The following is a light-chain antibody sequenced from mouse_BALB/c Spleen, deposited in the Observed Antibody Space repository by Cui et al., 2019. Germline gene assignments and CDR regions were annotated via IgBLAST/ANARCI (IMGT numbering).Light chain of an antibody. Sequence: DIQMTQTTSSLSASLGDRVTISCSASQGISNYLNWYQQKPDGTVNLLIYYTSSLQSGVPSRFSGSGSGTDYSLTISNLEPEDIATYYCQQYSKLPYTVGGGTKLEIK. J-gene: IGKJ2*01. CDR1: QGISNY. V-gene: IGKV10-94*01. CDR3: QQYSKLPYT. CDR2: YTS.